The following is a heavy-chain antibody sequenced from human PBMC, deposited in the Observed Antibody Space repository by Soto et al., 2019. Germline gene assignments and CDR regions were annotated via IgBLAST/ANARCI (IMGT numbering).Heavy chain of an antibody. CDR1: GGSFSGYY. CDR3: ARGRVVVAAFLYWYFDL. D-gene: IGHD2-15*01. V-gene: IGHV4-34*01. J-gene: IGHJ2*01. CDR2: INHSGST. Sequence: SETLSLTCAVYGGSFSGYYWSWIRQPPGKGLEWIGEINHSGSTNYNPSLKSRVTISVDTSKNQFSLKLSSVTAADTAVYYCARGRVVVAAFLYWYFDLWGRGTLVTVSS.